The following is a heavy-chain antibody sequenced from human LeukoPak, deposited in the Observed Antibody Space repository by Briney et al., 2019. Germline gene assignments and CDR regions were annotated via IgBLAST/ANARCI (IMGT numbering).Heavy chain of an antibody. CDR1: GGSISSYY. CDR2: IYYSGST. CDR3: ARDYYDSSGYSYYFDY. J-gene: IGHJ4*02. Sequence: SETLFLTCTVSGGSISSYYWSWIRQPPGKGLEWIGYIYYSGSTNYNPSLKSRVTISVGTSKNQFSLKLSSVTAADTAVYYCARDYYDSSGYSYYFDYWGQGTLVTVSS. D-gene: IGHD3-22*01. V-gene: IGHV4-59*01.